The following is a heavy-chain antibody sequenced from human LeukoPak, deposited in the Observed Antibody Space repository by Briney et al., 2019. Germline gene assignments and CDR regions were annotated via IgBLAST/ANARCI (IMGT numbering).Heavy chain of an antibody. J-gene: IGHJ4*02. CDR3: ARVGSYGDYLDY. CDR1: GYTFTCYG. D-gene: IGHD4-17*01. Sequence: ASVKVSCKASGYTFTCYGISWVRQAPGQGLEWMGWISAYNGNTNYAQKLQGRVTSTSTAYMELRSLRSDDTAVYYCARVGSYGDYLDYWGQGTLVTVSS. CDR2: ISAYNGNT. V-gene: IGHV1-18*01.